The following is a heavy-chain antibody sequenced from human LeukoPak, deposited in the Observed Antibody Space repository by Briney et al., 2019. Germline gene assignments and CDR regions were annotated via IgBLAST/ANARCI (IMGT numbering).Heavy chain of an antibody. CDR2: IYYSGST. Sequence: SETLSLTCTVSGGSMSSYYWSWIRQPPGKGLEWIGYIYYSGSTNYNPSLKSRVTISVDTSKNQFSLKLSSVTAADTAVYYCARRGFTYYYGSGSPDYYYYGMDVWGQGTTVTVSS. J-gene: IGHJ6*02. CDR3: ARRGFTYYYGSGSPDYYYYGMDV. D-gene: IGHD3-10*01. CDR1: GGSMSSYY. V-gene: IGHV4-59*08.